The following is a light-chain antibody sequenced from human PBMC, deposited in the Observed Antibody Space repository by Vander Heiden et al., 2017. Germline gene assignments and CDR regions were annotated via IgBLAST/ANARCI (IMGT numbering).Light chain of an antibody. Sequence: DIQMTQSPSSLSASVGDRVTITCQASQDITNYLNWYQQKAGKAPKLLSYDVANLETGVPSRASGRGSGTDWTVTRSSMKSEDRATDYCQHDDNHPLTFGGGTKVEIK. CDR1: QDITNY. J-gene: IGKJ4*01. CDR3: QHDDNHPLT. CDR2: DVA. V-gene: IGKV1-33*01.